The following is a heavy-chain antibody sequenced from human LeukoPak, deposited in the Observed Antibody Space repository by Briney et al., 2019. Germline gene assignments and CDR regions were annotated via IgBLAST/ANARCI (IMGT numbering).Heavy chain of an antibody. CDR1: GFTFSSYW. CDR2: INSDGSST. V-gene: IGHV3-74*01. D-gene: IGHD1-7*01. Sequence: PGGSLRLSCAASGFTFSSYWMHWVRQAPGKGLVWVSRINSDGSSTSYADSVKGRFTISRDNAKNTLYLQMNSLRAEDTAVYYCAKAPTGTTADYFDYWGQGTLVTVSS. J-gene: IGHJ4*02. CDR3: AKAPTGTTADYFDY.